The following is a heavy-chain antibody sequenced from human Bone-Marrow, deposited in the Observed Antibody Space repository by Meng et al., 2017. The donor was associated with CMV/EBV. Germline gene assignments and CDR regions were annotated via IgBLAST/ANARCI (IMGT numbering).Heavy chain of an antibody. V-gene: IGHV3-11*04. J-gene: IGHJ6*02. D-gene: IGHD5-18*01. CDR3: ARDSVGYSYVIRPDYYGMDV. CDR2: ISSSGSTI. Sequence: GGSLRLSCAASGFTFSDYYMSWIRQAPGKGLEWVSYISSSGSTIYYADSVKGRFTISRDNAKNSLYLQMNSLRAEDTAVYYCARDSVGYSYVIRPDYYGMDVWGQGTTVTVSS. CDR1: GFTFSDYY.